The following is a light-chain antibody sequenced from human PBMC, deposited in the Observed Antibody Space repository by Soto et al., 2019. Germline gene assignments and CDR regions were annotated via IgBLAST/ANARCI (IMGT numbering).Light chain of an antibody. CDR3: QKYDTFPPDQWT. V-gene: IGKV1-33*01. CDR1: QDISNY. J-gene: IGKJ1*01. CDR2: DAS. Sequence: DIQMTQSPSSLSASVGDRVTITCQASQDISNYLNWFQKKPGKAPRVLIYDASYLETGVPSRFSGSGSGTDFTFTINSLQPEDIATDYCQKYDTFPPDQWTFGQGTKVEI.